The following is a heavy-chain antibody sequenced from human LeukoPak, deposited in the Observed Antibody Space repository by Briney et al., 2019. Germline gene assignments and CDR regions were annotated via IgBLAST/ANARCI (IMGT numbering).Heavy chain of an antibody. CDR2: IYYSGIT. CDR1: GGSISTYY. J-gene: IGHJ4*02. V-gene: IGHV4-59*08. CDR3: AKRGSNTWSDFDY. Sequence: SETLSLTCTVSGGSISTYYWSWIRQPPGKGLEWIGYIYYSGITNYNPSLKSRATISVDTSKNQFSLKLNCVTAADTAVYYCAKRGSNTWSDFDYWGQGTLVTVSS. D-gene: IGHD6-13*01.